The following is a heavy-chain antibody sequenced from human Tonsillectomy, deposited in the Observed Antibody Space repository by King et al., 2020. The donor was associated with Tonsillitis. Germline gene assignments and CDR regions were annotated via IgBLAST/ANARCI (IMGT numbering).Heavy chain of an antibody. CDR1: DDSISSSDYY. V-gene: IGHV4-39*02. CDR3: ARETDYVWGGQRHNWFDP. Sequence: QLQESGPGLVKPSETLSLSCNVSDDSISSSDYYWGWIRQPPGKGLEWIGSVCYSGSTDYNPSLQSRVTISVDTSNQFSLKLRFVTAADTAVYYCARETDYVWGGQRHNWFDPWGQGTLVTVSS. J-gene: IGHJ5*02. CDR2: VCYSGST. D-gene: IGHD3-16*01.